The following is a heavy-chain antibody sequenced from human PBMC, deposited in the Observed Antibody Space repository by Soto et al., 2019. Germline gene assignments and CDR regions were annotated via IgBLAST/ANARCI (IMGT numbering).Heavy chain of an antibody. J-gene: IGHJ4*02. Sequence: SLRLSCAASGFTFSSYSMNWVRQAPGKGLVWVSRINSDGSSTSYADSVKGRFTISRDNAKNTLYLQMNSLRAEDTAVYYCAKPPNYYDSSGYYDYWGQGTLVTVSS. V-gene: IGHV3-74*01. CDR1: GFTFSSYS. CDR2: INSDGSST. D-gene: IGHD3-22*01. CDR3: AKPPNYYDSSGYYDY.